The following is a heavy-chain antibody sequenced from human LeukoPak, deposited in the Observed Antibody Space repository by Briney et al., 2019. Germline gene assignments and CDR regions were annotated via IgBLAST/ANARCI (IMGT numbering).Heavy chain of an antibody. CDR1: GYTFTSYW. J-gene: IGHJ4*02. CDR3: ARHSTRPNWYSPIDY. D-gene: IGHD2-21*01. CDR2: IYPGPGARPGGSNP. V-gene: IGHV5-51*01. Sequence: GESLKISCKSSGYTFTSYWIGWVRQMSGKGLEWKGIIYPGPGARPGGSNPIYNPSFKGQVSISADNSITTAYLQWRSLKASDTAIYYCARHSTRPNWYSPIDYWGQGTLVTVSS.